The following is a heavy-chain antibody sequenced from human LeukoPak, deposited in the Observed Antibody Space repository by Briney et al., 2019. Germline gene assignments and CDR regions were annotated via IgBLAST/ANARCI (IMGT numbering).Heavy chain of an antibody. V-gene: IGHV3-33*01. CDR1: GFTFSSYG. Sequence: GGSLRLSCAASGFTFSSYGMHWVRQAPGKGLEWVAVIWYDGSNKYYADSVKGRFTISRDNSKNTLYLQMNSLRAEDTAVYYCASALHYYGSGPFDYWGQGTLVTVSS. CDR2: IWYDGSNK. D-gene: IGHD3-10*01. CDR3: ASALHYYGSGPFDY. J-gene: IGHJ4*02.